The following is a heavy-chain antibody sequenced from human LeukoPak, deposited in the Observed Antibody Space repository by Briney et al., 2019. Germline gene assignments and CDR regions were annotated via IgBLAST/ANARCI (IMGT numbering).Heavy chain of an antibody. CDR2: IIPIFGTA. CDR3: ARDRYYYDSSGHTGHWFDP. Sequence: GSSVKVSCKASGGTFSSYSISWVRQAPGQGLEWMGGIIPIFGTANYAQKFQGRVTITTDESTSTAYMELSSLRSEDTAVYYCARDRYYYDSSGHTGHWFDPWGQGTLVTVSS. V-gene: IGHV1-69*05. J-gene: IGHJ5*02. D-gene: IGHD3-22*01. CDR1: GGTFSSYS.